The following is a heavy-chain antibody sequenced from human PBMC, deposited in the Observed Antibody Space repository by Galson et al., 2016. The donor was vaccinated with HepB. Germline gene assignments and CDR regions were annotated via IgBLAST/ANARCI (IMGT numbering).Heavy chain of an antibody. CDR2: ISSSGGST. Sequence: SLRLSCAASGFTFSSYGMHWVRQAPGKGLEWLSIISSSGGSTYWADSVKGRYTISRDNSKNTLYLQMNSLRADDTAVYYCARDPEWDRDWYFDLWGRGTLVTVSS. J-gene: IGHJ2*01. V-gene: IGHV3-23*01. CDR3: ARDPEWDRDWYFDL. D-gene: IGHD1-26*01. CDR1: GFTFSSYG.